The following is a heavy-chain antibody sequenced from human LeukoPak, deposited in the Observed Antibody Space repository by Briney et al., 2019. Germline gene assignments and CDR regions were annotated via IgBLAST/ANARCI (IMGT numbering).Heavy chain of an antibody. D-gene: IGHD2-21*01. J-gene: IGHJ4*02. CDR1: GGTFSSYA. CDR2: IIPIFGTA. Sequence: GASVKVSCKASGGTFSSYAISWVRQAPGQGLEWMGGIIPIFGTANYAQKFQGRVTITTDESTSTAYMELSSLRSEDTAVYYCARGPTLIWRYYFDYWGQGTWSPSPQ. V-gene: IGHV1-69*05. CDR3: ARGPTLIWRYYFDY.